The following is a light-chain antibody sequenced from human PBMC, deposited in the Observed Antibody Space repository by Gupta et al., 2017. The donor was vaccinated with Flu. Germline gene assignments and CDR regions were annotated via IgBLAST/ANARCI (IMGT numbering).Light chain of an antibody. J-gene: IGKJ1*01. CDR2: AAS. Sequence: DIQMTQSPSSLSASVGDRVTITCRASQSISSYLNWYQQKPGKAPKLLIYAASSLQSGVPSRFSGSGSGTDFTLTISSLQPEDFATYYCQQSYSTLHGGTFGQGTKVEIK. CDR3: QQSYSTLHGGT. CDR1: QSISSY. V-gene: IGKV1-39*01.